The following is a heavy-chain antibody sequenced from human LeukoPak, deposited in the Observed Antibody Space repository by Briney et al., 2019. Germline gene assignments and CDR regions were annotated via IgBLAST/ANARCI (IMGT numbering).Heavy chain of an antibody. J-gene: IGHJ6*03. Sequence: SSSSYIYYADSVKGRFTISRDNAKNSLYLQMNSLRAEDTAVYYCARSRGPNYQYCSSTSCSYYYYYYMDVWGKGTTVTVSS. CDR3: ARSRGPNYQYCSSTSCSYYYYYYMDV. V-gene: IGHV3-21*01. D-gene: IGHD2-2*01. CDR2: SSSSYI.